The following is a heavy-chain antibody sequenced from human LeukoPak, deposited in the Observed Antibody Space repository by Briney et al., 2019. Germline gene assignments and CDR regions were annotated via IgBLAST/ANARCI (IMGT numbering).Heavy chain of an antibody. J-gene: IGHJ6*02. D-gene: IGHD4-17*01. CDR1: RFTFSSYS. Sequence: PGGSLRLSCAASRFTFSSYSMNWVRQAPGKGLEWVSSISSSSSYIYYADSVKGRFTISRDNAKNSLYLQMNSLRAEDTAVYYCARALHLYGDYGEDYYYGMDVWGQGTTVTVSS. V-gene: IGHV3-21*01. CDR2: ISSSSSYI. CDR3: ARALHLYGDYGEDYYYGMDV.